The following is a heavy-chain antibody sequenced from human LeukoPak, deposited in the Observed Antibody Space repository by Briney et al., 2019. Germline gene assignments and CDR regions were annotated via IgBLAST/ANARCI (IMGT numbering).Heavy chain of an antibody. CDR3: ASGELGFGGYYFVY. J-gene: IGHJ4*02. D-gene: IGHD3-10*01. CDR2: IYYSGST. Sequence: SETLSLTCTVSGVSISSYYWSWIRQPPGKGLEWLGYIYYSGSTNYNLSLKSRFTISVDTSKNQFSLKRISKSAACKAVYHCASGELGFGGYYFVYWGQGALVTVSS. V-gene: IGHV4-59*01. CDR1: GVSISSYY.